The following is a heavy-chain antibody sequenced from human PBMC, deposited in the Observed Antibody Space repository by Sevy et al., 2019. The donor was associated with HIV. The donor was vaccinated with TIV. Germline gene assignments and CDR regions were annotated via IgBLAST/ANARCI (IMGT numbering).Heavy chain of an antibody. CDR3: AKDLEHIVVVVAQNRGPLRGLDY. CDR2: IRYDGSNK. J-gene: IGHJ4*02. V-gene: IGHV3-30*02. D-gene: IGHD2-15*01. Sequence: GGSLRLSCAASGFTFSSYGMHWVRQAPGKGLEWVAFIRYDGSNKYYADSVKGRFTISRDNSKNTLYLQMNSLRAEDTAVYYCAKDLEHIVVVVAQNRGPLRGLDYWGQGTLVTVSS. CDR1: GFTFSSYG.